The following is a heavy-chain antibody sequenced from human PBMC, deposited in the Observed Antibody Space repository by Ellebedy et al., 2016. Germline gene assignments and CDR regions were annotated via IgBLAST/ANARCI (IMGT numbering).Heavy chain of an antibody. D-gene: IGHD6-19*01. V-gene: IGHV1-2*02. CDR2: INLKSGGT. J-gene: IGHJ4*02. Sequence: ASVKVSCKASGYTFSDHYIHWVRQAPGQGLEWMGWINLKSGGTNYVQTFHGRVTMTRDTSISTANLDLRSLRLDDTAVYYCARAGSGWYEMDHWGQGTLVTVSS. CDR1: GYTFSDHY. CDR3: ARAGSGWYEMDH.